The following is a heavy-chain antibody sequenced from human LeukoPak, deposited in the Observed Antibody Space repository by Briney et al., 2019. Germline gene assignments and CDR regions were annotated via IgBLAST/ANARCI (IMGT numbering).Heavy chain of an antibody. CDR1: GASLSGYY. CDR3: ARERLQPYDYIWGSYRYTGHDAFDI. D-gene: IGHD3-16*02. Sequence: NPSETLSLTCAVYGASLSGYYWSWIRQPPGKGLEWIGEINHSGSTNYNPSLKSRVTISVDTSKNQFSLKLSSVTAADTAVYYCARERLQPYDYIWGSYRYTGHDAFDIWGQGTMVTVSS. V-gene: IGHV4-34*01. CDR2: INHSGST. J-gene: IGHJ3*02.